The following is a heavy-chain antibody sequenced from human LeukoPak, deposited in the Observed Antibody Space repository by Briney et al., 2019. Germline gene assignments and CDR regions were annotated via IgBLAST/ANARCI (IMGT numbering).Heavy chain of an antibody. CDR2: ISDSGSTT. V-gene: IGHV3-23*01. CDR3: AKNRGAGSHYYYHMNV. J-gene: IGHJ6*03. CDR1: GFSFSSYT. D-gene: IGHD1-26*01. Sequence: GGALRLSCAASGFSFSSYTMKWVRQAPGKGVEWVAGISDSGSTTSYADSVKGRFTISRDNSKNTLYLQLNSLRVEDTAVYYCAKNRGAGSHYYYHMNVWGKGTTVTVSS.